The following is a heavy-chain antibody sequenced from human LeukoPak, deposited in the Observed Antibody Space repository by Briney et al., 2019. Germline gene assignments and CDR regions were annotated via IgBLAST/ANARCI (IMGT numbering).Heavy chain of an antibody. CDR1: GFTVSGNY. D-gene: IGHD2-21*01. J-gene: IGHJ4*02. Sequence: GGSLRLSCAASGFTVSGNYMSWVRQAPGKGLEWVSIIYGGGSTYYADSVKGRFTISRDNSKNTLYLQMNSLRAEDTAVYYCARKAYCGGDCLDYWGQGTLVTVSS. V-gene: IGHV3-66*01. CDR2: IYGGGST. CDR3: ARKAYCGGDCLDY.